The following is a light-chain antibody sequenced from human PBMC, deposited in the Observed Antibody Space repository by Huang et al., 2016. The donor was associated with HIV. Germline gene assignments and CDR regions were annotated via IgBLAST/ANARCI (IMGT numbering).Light chain of an antibody. J-gene: IGKJ1*01. CDR1: QRVSNK. CDR2: GAT. V-gene: IGKV3D-15*01. Sequence: EIVMTQSPDTLSVSPGERATLSCRASQRVSNKLAWYQHKPGQAPRLLIYGATTRANGIPARFRGGGSETEFTLTISSLQSEDFAVYYCQQYDNWPQTFGQGTKVEIK. CDR3: QQYDNWPQT.